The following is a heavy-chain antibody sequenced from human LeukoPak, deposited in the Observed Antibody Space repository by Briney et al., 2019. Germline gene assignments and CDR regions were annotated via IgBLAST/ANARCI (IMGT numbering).Heavy chain of an antibody. J-gene: IGHJ6*02. CDR1: GFTFSSYW. Sequence: GGSLRLSCAASGFTFSSYWMSWVRQAPGKGLEWVANIKQDGSEKYYVDSVKGRFTISRDNAKNSLYLQMNSLRAEDTAVYYCARAPIREITIFGVRPRDYYYYGMDVWGQGTTVTVSS. CDR2: IKQDGSEK. V-gene: IGHV3-7*01. D-gene: IGHD3-3*01. CDR3: ARAPIREITIFGVRPRDYYYYGMDV.